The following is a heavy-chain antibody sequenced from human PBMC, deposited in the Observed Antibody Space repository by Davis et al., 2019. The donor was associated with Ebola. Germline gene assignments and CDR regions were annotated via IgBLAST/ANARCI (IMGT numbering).Heavy chain of an antibody. D-gene: IGHD3-10*01. V-gene: IGHV4-61*08. CDR1: GGSISSGGYY. CDR3: ARDKLLWFGELLLNYGMDV. Sequence: SETLSLTCTVSGGSISSGGYYWSWIRQPPGKGLEWIGYIYYSGSTNYNPSLKSRVTISVDTSKNQFSLKLSSVTAADTAVYYCARDKLLWFGELLLNYGMDVWGQGTTVTVSS. CDR2: IYYSGST. J-gene: IGHJ6*02.